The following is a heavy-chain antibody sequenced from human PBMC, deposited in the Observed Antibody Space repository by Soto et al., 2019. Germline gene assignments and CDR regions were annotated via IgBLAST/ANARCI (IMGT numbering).Heavy chain of an antibody. CDR3: ARGPLIGPYYFDY. Sequence: GGSLRLSCAASGFTFSDHYMDWVRQAPGKGLEWVGRTRNKANSYTTEYAASVKGRFTISRDDSKNSLYLQMNSLKTEDTAVYYCARGPLIGPYYFDYWGQGTLVTVSS. CDR2: TRNKANSYTT. D-gene: IGHD2-8*01. J-gene: IGHJ4*02. CDR1: GFTFSDHY. V-gene: IGHV3-72*01.